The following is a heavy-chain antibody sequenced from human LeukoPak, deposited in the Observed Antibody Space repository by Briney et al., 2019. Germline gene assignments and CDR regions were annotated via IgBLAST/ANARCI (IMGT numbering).Heavy chain of an antibody. CDR2: IFQSGST. D-gene: IGHD5-24*01. V-gene: IGHV4-38-2*01. Sequence: KPSETLSLTCAVSGYSLSNSYYWGLVRQPPRKGLEWIGNIFQSGSTFYNPSLKSRVTISVDTSKNQFTLKLSSVTAADTAVYYCARHGSAGHYYYYMDVWGKGTTVTVSS. CDR1: GYSLSNSYY. J-gene: IGHJ6*03. CDR3: ARHGSAGHYYYYMDV.